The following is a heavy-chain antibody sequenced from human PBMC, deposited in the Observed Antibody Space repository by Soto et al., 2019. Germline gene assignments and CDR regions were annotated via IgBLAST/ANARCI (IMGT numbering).Heavy chain of an antibody. D-gene: IGHD6-19*01. J-gene: IGHJ4*02. V-gene: IGHV1-2*04. Sequence: ASVKVSCKASGYTFTGYYMHWVRQAPGQGLEWMGWINPNSGGTNYAQKFQGWVTMTRDTSISTAYMELSRLRSDDTAVYYCARGPNSSGWYIDYWGQGTLVTVSS. CDR3: ARGPNSSGWYIDY. CDR1: GYTFTGYY. CDR2: INPNSGGT.